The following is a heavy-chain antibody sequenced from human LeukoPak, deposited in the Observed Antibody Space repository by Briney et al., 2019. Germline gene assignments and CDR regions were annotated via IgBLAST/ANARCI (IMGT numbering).Heavy chain of an antibody. CDR2: INHSGST. CDR1: GGSFSVYY. D-gene: IGHD5-18*01. CDR3: ARGDTAMATPFDY. J-gene: IGHJ4*02. V-gene: IGHV4-34*01. Sequence: SETLSLTRAVYGGSFSVYYWSWIRQPPGKGLEWIGDINHSGSTNYNPSLKSRVTISVDTSKNQFSLKLSSVTAADTAVYYCARGDTAMATPFDYWGQGTLVTVSS.